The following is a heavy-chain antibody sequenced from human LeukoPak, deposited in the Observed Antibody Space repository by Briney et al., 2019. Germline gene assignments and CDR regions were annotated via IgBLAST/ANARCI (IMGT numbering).Heavy chain of an antibody. J-gene: IGHJ4*02. CDR1: GGSISSGGYY. Sequence: SETLSLTCTVSGGSISSGGYYWSWIRQHPGKGLEWIGYIYYSGSTYYNPSLKSRVTISVDTSKNQFSLKLSSVTAADTAVYYCARSVRGYSGYDFAYYFNYWGQGTLVTVSS. CDR2: IYYSGST. CDR3: ARSVRGYSGYDFAYYFNY. V-gene: IGHV4-31*03. D-gene: IGHD5-12*01.